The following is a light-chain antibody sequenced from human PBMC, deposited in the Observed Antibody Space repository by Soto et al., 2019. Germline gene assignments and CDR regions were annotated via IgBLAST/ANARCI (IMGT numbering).Light chain of an antibody. Sequence: QSALTQPRSVSGSPGQSVTISCTGTSSDVGGYNYVSWYQQHPGKAPKVMIHDVSERPSGVPDRFSGSKSGNTASLTISGLQAEDEAYYYCCSYAGSPRDVFGTGTKLTVL. J-gene: IGLJ1*01. V-gene: IGLV2-11*01. CDR2: DVS. CDR3: CSYAGSPRDV. CDR1: SSDVGGYNY.